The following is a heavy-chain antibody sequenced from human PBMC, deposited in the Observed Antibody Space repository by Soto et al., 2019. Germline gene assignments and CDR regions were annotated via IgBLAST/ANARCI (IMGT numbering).Heavy chain of an antibody. V-gene: IGHV1-8*01. CDR1: GYTFTSYD. CDR2: MNPNSGNT. J-gene: IGHJ6*02. CDR3: TSGIFSGHV. Sequence: QVQLVQSGAEVKKPGASVKVSCKASGYTFTSYDINWVRQATGQGLEGMGGMNPNSGNTGYAQKFQGRATTSRSTSISTAYMQLSRLSSADTAVYYCTSGIFSGHVWCQATTVTVSS.